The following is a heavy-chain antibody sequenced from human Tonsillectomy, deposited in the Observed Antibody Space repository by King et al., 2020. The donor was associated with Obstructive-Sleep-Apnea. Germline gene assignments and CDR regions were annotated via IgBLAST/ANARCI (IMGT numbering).Heavy chain of an antibody. V-gene: IGHV3-15*01. J-gene: IGHJ4*02. CDR1: GFSFSHAW. D-gene: IGHD4-17*01. CDR2: IKSKTDGGTT. Sequence: DVQLVESGGDLVKPGTSLRISCAASGFSFSHAWMNWVRQAPGRGLEWVGHIKSKTDGGTTDYAAPVKGRFTISRDDSKNTVYLQMNSLKIGDTGIYYCTTETPTPFYGDYAFDYWGQGTLVTVSS. CDR3: TTETPTPFYGDYAFDY.